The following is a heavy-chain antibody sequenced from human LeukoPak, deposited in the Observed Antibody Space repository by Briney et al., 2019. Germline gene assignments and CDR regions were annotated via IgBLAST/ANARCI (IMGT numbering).Heavy chain of an antibody. CDR3: ARDPYGDYAFDY. CDR1: GGTFSSYA. D-gene: IGHD4-17*01. J-gene: IGHJ4*02. CDR2: IIPILGIA. V-gene: IGHV1-69*04. Sequence: ASVTVSCKASGGTFSSYAISWVRQAPGQGLEWMGRIIPILGIANYAQKFQGRVTITADKSTSTAYMELSSLGSEDTAVYYCARDPYGDYAFDYWGQGTLVTVSS.